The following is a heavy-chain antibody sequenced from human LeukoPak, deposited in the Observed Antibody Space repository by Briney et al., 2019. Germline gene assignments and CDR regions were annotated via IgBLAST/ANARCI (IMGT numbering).Heavy chain of an antibody. CDR1: GFTFSSYG. V-gene: IGHV3-30*18. Sequence: PGGSLRLFCAASGFTFSSYGMHWVRQAPGKGLEWVAVISYDGSNKYYADSVKGRFTISRDNSKNTLYLQMNSLRAEDTAVYYCAKGGMGDYWGQGTLVTVSS. J-gene: IGHJ4*02. CDR3: AKGGMGDY. CDR2: ISYDGSNK.